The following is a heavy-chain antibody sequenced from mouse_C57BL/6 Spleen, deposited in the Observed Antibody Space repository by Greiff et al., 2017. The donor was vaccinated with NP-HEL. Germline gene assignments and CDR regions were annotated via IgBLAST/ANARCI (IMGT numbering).Heavy chain of an antibody. Sequence: VQLQQSGAELMKPGASVKLSCKATGYTFTGYWIEWVKQRPGHGLEWIGEILPGSGSTNYNEKFKGKATFTADTSSNTAYMQRSSLTTEDSAIYDWGRGGGYWAMDDWGQGTSVTVSS. V-gene: IGHV1-9*01. J-gene: IGHJ4*01. CDR2: ILPGSGST. CDR1: GYTFTGYW. CDR3: GRGGGYWAMDD.